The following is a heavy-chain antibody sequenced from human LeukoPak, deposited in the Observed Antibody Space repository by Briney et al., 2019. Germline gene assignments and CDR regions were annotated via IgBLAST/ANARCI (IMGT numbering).Heavy chain of an antibody. Sequence: SETLSLTCAVSGGSISRSNWWSWVRQPPGKGLEWIGEISHSGSTNYNPSLKSRVTISVDTSKNQFSLKLSSVTAADTAVYYCARRRLGEFFDYWGQGSLVTVSS. D-gene: IGHD3-16*01. CDR1: GGSISRSNW. CDR2: ISHSGST. CDR3: ARRRLGEFFDY. V-gene: IGHV4-4*02. J-gene: IGHJ4*02.